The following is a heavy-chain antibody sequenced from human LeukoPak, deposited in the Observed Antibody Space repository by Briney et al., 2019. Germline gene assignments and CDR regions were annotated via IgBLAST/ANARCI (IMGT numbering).Heavy chain of an antibody. CDR3: AQSYYYDSRGAYYFDC. Sequence: PGGSLRLSCAASGFTFSNYWVSWVRQAPGKGLEWVANIEQNGGEKSYVDSVKGRFTIFRDNAKNAVYLQMNSLRAEDTAVYYCAQSYYYDSRGAYYFDCWGQGALVTVSS. V-gene: IGHV3-7*01. J-gene: IGHJ4*02. CDR1: GFTFSNYW. CDR2: IEQNGGEK. D-gene: IGHD3-22*01.